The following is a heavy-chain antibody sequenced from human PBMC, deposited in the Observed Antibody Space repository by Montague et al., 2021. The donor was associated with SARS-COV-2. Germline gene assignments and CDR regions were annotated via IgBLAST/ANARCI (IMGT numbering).Heavy chain of an antibody. D-gene: IGHD1/OR15-1a*01. J-gene: IGHJ4*02. CDR2: IFSSGST. CDR1: GGSISRNSYY. CDR3: ARLGFDWNNWGMREFYFDY. V-gene: IGHV4-39*01. Sequence: LVKPTQTLTLTCTFSGGSISRNSYYWGWIRRPPGKGLEWIGTIFSSGSTNYSPSLKSRVTISVDTSKNQFSLKLSSVTAADTAVYYCARLGFDWNNWGMREFYFDYWGQGTLVTVSS.